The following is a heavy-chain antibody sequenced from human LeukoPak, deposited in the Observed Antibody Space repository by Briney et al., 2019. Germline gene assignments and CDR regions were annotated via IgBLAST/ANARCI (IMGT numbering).Heavy chain of an antibody. V-gene: IGHV3-74*01. Sequence: GGSLRLSCAASGFTFNTYWMHWVRQAPGKGLVWVSRINSDGDNTNYADSVKGRFTISRDNAKNTLYLQMNSLTAEDTAVYYCASGYSSDYGGNTYWGQGTLVTVSS. D-gene: IGHD4-23*01. CDR2: INSDGDNT. CDR1: GFTFNTYW. J-gene: IGHJ4*02. CDR3: ASGYSSDYGGNTY.